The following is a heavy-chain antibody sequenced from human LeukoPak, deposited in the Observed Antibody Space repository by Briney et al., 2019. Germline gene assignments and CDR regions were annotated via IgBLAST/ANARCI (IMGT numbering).Heavy chain of an antibody. CDR3: ASLERYYDILTGYYKTFDY. Sequence: ASVKVSCKASGYTFTSYGISWVRQAPGQGLEWMGWINPNSGGTNYAQKFQGRVTMTRDTSISTAYMELSRLRSDDTAVYYCASLERYYDILTGYYKTFDYWGQGTLVTVSS. CDR1: GYTFTSYG. V-gene: IGHV1-2*02. CDR2: INPNSGGT. D-gene: IGHD3-9*01. J-gene: IGHJ4*02.